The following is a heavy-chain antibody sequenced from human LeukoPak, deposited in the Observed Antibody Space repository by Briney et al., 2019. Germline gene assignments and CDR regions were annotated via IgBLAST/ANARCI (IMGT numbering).Heavy chain of an antibody. CDR1: GFTFSSYG. J-gene: IGHJ3*02. D-gene: IGHD2/OR15-2a*01. Sequence: GRSLRLSCAASGFTFSSYGMHWVRQAPGKGLEWVAVIWYDGSNKYYADSVKGRFTISRDNSKNTLYLQVNSLRAEDTAVYYCARGIQSKYRKGPNFAAFDIWGQGTMVTVSS. CDR3: ARGIQSKYRKGPNFAAFDI. V-gene: IGHV3-33*01. CDR2: IWYDGSNK.